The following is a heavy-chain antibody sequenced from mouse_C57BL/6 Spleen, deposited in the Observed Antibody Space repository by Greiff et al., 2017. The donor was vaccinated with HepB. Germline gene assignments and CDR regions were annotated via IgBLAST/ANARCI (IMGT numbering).Heavy chain of an antibody. V-gene: IGHV6-3*01. CDR2: IRLKSDNYAT. CDR1: GFTFSNYW. D-gene: IGHD1-1*01. CDR3: TFITTVPSYAMDY. Sequence: EVKVVESGGGLVQPGGSMKLSCVASGFTFSNYWMNWVRQSPEKGLEWVAQIRLKSDNYATHYAESVKGRFTISRDDSKSSVYLQMNNLRAEDTGIYYCTFITTVPSYAMDYWGQGTSVTVSS. J-gene: IGHJ4*01.